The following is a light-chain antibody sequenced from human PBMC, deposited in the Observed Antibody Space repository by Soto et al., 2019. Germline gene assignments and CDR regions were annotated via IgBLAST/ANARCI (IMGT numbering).Light chain of an antibody. CDR1: QSVSSSS. J-gene: IGKJ4*01. V-gene: IGKV3-20*01. CDR3: QQFSSYPLT. Sequence: IVLTQSAGPLSLSPGEIATLSCRTSQSVSSSSLAWYQQKRRQARRLQIYDASSRATGIPDRFSGGGSGTGITLTISRLEPEDFAVYYCQQFSSYPLTFGGGTKVDIK. CDR2: DAS.